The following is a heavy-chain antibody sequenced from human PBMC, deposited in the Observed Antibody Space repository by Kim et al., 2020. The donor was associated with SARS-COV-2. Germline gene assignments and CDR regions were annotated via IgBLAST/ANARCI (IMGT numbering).Heavy chain of an antibody. D-gene: IGHD3-3*01. CDR3: SRQTPYDFWSGYTMDV. CDR1: GFTFSGSA. V-gene: IGHV3-73*01. CDR2: IRNKANSYAT. J-gene: IGHJ6*02. Sequence: GGSLRLSCAASGFTFSGSAMHWVRQASGKGLEWVGRIRNKANSYATAYAASVKGRFTISRDDSKNTAYLLMNSLKTEDTAVYYCSRQTPYDFWSGYTMDVWGQGTTVTVSS.